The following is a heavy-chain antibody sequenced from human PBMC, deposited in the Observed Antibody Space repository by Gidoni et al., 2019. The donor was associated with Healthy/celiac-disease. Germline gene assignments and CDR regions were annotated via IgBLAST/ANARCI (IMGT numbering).Heavy chain of an antibody. CDR3: ARVGGATKLYYFDY. Sequence: QVQLQESGPGLVTPSETLSLTCTVSGGSISSYYWSWIRQPPGKGLEWIGYIYYSGSTNYNPSLKSRVTISVDTSKNQFSLKLSAVTAADTAVYYCARVGGATKLYYFDYWGQGTLVTVSS. V-gene: IGHV4-59*01. D-gene: IGHD1-26*01. CDR2: IYYSGST. J-gene: IGHJ4*02. CDR1: GGSISSYY.